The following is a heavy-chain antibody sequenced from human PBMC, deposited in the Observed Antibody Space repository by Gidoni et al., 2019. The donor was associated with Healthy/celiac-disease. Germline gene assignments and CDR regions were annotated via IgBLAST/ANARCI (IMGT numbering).Heavy chain of an antibody. CDR3: ARDLGYCSSTSCYENWFDP. D-gene: IGHD2-2*01. CDR2: ISSSSSYR. V-gene: IGHV3-21*01. Sequence: EVQLLESVGGLVKPGGSLRLAWSSAGFPLRTYSLDWVRQAPGKGLEWVSSISSSSSYRYYADAVKGRFTISRDNAKNSLYLQMNSLRAEDTAVYYCARDLGYCSSTSCYENWFDPWGQGTLVTVSS. J-gene: IGHJ5*02. CDR1: GFPLRTYS.